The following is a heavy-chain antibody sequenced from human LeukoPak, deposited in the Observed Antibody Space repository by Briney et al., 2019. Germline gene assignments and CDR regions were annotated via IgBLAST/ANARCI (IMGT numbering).Heavy chain of an antibody. CDR3: ARLRGSSFDY. CDR2: IYPGDSET. Sequence: GESLKISCKASGYRFTEFWIAWVRRTPGKGLEWMGIIYPGDSETRYSPSFQGQVTISADKSISTAYLQWSSLKASDSAMYYCARLRGSSFDYWGQGTLVTVSS. V-gene: IGHV5-51*01. D-gene: IGHD3-10*01. J-gene: IGHJ4*02. CDR1: GYRFTEFW.